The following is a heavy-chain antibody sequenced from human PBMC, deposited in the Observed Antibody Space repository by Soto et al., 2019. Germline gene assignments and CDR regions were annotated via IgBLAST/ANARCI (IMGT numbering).Heavy chain of an antibody. J-gene: IGHJ6*04. Sequence: SVKVSCKASGITFSSDAISWVRQAPGQGLEWMGGIIPTFGAANYAQKFQGRVTMTADESTRTAYMDLSSLRSDDTAVYYCARSPRAGYHYGTYVWGKGTTVPVSS. CDR3: ARSPRAGYHYGTYV. V-gene: IGHV1-69*13. CDR1: GITFSSDA. CDR2: IIPTFGAA.